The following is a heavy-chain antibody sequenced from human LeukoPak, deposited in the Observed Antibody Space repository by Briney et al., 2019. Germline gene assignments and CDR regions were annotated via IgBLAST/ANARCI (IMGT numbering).Heavy chain of an antibody. V-gene: IGHV3-21*01. CDR2: ISSSSSYI. Sequence: GGSLRLSCAASGFTFSAYSMNWVCQAPGKGLEWVSSISSSSSYINYADSVKGRFTISRDNAKNSLYLQMNSLGAEDMAVYYCARDSGSYSCWGQGTLVTVSS. J-gene: IGHJ4*02. CDR3: ARDSGSYSC. CDR1: GFTFSAYS. D-gene: IGHD1-26*01.